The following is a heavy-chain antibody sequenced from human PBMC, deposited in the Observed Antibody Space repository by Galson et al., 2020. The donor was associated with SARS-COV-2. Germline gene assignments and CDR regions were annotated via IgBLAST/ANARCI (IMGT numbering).Heavy chain of an antibody. D-gene: IGHD5-12*01. Sequence: ASVKVSCKASGYTISTYAISWVRRAPGQGLEWMGWLSTYNGDTNYAPKFQGRVTMTTDTSANSVYMELRNLRSDDTATYYCARDGQIGYDYRAVGYWGQGTLVTVAS. J-gene: IGHJ4*02. CDR1: GYTISTYA. CDR2: LSTYNGDT. V-gene: IGHV1-18*01. CDR3: ARDGQIGYDYRAVGY.